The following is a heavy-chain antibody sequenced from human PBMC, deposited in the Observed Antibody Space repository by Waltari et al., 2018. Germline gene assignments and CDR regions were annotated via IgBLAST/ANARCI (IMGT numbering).Heavy chain of an antibody. V-gene: IGHV4-39*07. D-gene: IGHD4-17*01. Sequence: QLQLQESGPGLVKPSETLSLTCTVSGGSISSSSYYWGWIRQPPGKGLEWIGSIYYSGSTYSTPSLKSRVTISVDTSKNQFSLKLSSVTASDTSVYYCARDGTVTKPFDYWGQGTLVTVSS. CDR2: IYYSGST. CDR3: ARDGTVTKPFDY. CDR1: GGSISSSSYY. J-gene: IGHJ4*02.